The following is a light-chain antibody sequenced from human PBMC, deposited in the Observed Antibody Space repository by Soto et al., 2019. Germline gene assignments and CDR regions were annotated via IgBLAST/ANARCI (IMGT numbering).Light chain of an antibody. J-gene: IGLJ2*01. CDR2: DVP. CDR3: SSYTRIIAVV. V-gene: IGLV2-14*03. CDR1: SYDIGPYNY. Sequence: QSALTQPASVSGSPGQSITISCTGTSYDIGPYNYVYWYQQHPGKAPKLLIYDVPNRASGVSDRFSGSKSGRTASLTISGLQAEDEADYYCSSYTRIIAVVFGGGTKVTVL.